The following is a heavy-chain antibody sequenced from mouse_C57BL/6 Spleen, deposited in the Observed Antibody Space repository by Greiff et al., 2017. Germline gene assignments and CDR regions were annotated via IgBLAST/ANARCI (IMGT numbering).Heavy chain of an antibody. D-gene: IGHD1-1*01. CDR3: ARGVYYGSSSLWYFDV. V-gene: IGHV1-53*01. CDR1: GYTFTSYW. CDR2: INPSNGGT. Sequence: VQLQQSGTELVKPGASVKLSCKASGYTFTSYWMHWVKQRPGQGLEWIGNINPSNGGTNYNEKFKSKATLTVDKSSSTAYMQLSSLPSEDSAVYYCARGVYYGSSSLWYFDVWGTGTTVTVSS. J-gene: IGHJ1*03.